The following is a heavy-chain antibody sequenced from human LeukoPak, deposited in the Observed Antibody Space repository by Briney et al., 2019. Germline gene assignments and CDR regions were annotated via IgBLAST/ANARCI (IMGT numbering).Heavy chain of an antibody. CDR3: AKGHAAVVVVAATFAFDI. CDR1: GFTFSSYS. Sequence: GGSLRLSCAASGFTFSSYSMNWVRQAPGKGLEWVSSISSSSSYIYYADSVKGRFTISGDNAKNSLYLQMNSLRAEDTAVYYCAKGHAAVVVVAATFAFDIWGQGTMVTVSS. CDR2: ISSSSSYI. J-gene: IGHJ3*02. V-gene: IGHV3-21*01. D-gene: IGHD2-15*01.